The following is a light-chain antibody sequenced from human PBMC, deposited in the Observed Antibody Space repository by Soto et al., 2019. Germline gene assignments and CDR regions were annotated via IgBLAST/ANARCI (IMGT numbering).Light chain of an antibody. J-gene: IGKJ2*01. V-gene: IGKV1D-12*01. CDR1: QGVSAS. CDR2: AAA. CDR3: QQTDTYPYT. Sequence: DIQMTQSPSSVSASVGDRVTITCRASQGVSASLAWYQQKAGRAPELLIYAAATLQTGVPSRFSGSYSGTDFTLTVTSLQPEDAATYYCQQTDTYPYTFGQGTNLEIK.